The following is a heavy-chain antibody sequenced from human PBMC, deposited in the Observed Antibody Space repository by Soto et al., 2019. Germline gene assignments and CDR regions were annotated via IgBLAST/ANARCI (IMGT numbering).Heavy chain of an antibody. CDR2: IFYSGTT. Sequence: SETLSLTCTVSGDSISSADYYWSWIRQTPGKGLEWIGHIFYSGTTYYNPSLKGRLTISVDTSKNHFSLRLTSVTAADTAVYYCARDLWVEPELYYYGMDVWGQGTTVTVSS. CDR1: GDSISSADYY. D-gene: IGHD1-1*01. V-gene: IGHV4-30-4*01. J-gene: IGHJ6*02. CDR3: ARDLWVEPELYYYGMDV.